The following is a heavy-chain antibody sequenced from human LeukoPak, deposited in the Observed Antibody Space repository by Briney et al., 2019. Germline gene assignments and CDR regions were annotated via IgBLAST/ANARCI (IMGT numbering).Heavy chain of an antibody. CDR3: GXXXXXXXXXXXXXXXXP. V-gene: IGHV4-59*12. Sequence: YXXSWIRQPPGXGLXXXGFVYYTGSTNYSPSLKXRVTISVDTSKNQFSLKLSSVTAADTAVYYCGXXXXXXXXXXXXXXXXPWGQGXXXTVSS. J-gene: IGHJ5*02. CDR2: VYYTGST. CDR1: YX.